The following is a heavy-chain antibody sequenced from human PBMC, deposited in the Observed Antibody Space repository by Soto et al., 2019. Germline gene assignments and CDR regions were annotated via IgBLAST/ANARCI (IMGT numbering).Heavy chain of an antibody. J-gene: IGHJ4*02. CDR3: ARGSIDYGDPFWDFDY. V-gene: IGHV3-21*01. CDR1: GFTFSSYS. Sequence: GGSLRLSCAASGFTFSSYSMNWVRQAPGKGLEWVSSISSSSSYIYYADSVKGRFTISRDNAKNSLYLQMNSLRAEDTAVYYCARGSIDYGDPFWDFDYWGQGTLVTVSS. CDR2: ISSSSSYI. D-gene: IGHD4-17*01.